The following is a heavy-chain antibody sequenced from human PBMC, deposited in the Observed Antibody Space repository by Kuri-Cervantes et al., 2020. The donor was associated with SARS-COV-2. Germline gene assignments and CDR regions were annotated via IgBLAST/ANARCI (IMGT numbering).Heavy chain of an antibody. Sequence: GGSLRLSCAASGFTVNSNFMIWVRQAPGKGLEWVSSISSSSSYIYYADSVKGRFTISRDNAKNSLYLQMNSPRAEDTAVYYCARGDYYYGSSGYFGYWGQGTLVTVSS. V-gene: IGHV3-21*01. CDR3: ARGDYYYGSSGYFGY. J-gene: IGHJ4*02. D-gene: IGHD3-22*01. CDR2: ISSSSSYI. CDR1: GFTVNSNF.